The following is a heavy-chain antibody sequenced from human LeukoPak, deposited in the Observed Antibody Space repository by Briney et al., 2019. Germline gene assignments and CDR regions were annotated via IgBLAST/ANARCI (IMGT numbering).Heavy chain of an antibody. V-gene: IGHV1-69*05. CDR1: GGTFSSYA. D-gene: IGHD4-23*01. CDR3: ARDLPDFSLRISSGGFDI. J-gene: IGHJ3*02. CDR2: IIPIFDTP. Sequence: SVKVSCKASGGTFSSYAISWVRQAPGQGLEWMGGIIPIFDTPNYAQRFQGRVTITTDESTSTAYMELSSLGSEDTAMYYCARDLPDFSLRISSGGFDIWGQGTMVTVSS.